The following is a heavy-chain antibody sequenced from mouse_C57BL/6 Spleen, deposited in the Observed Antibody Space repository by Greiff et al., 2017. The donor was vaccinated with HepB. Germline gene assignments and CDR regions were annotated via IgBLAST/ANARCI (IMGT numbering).Heavy chain of an antibody. Sequence: VQLQQSGAELVRPGSSVKLSCKASGYTFTSYWMDWVKQRPGQGLEWIGNIYPSDSETHYNQKFKDKATLTVDKSSSTAYMQLSSLTSEDSAVYYCARYDYVRAFAYWGQGTLVTVSA. J-gene: IGHJ3*01. CDR3: ARYDYVRAFAY. V-gene: IGHV1-61*01. CDR1: GYTFTSYW. D-gene: IGHD2-4*01. CDR2: IYPSDSET.